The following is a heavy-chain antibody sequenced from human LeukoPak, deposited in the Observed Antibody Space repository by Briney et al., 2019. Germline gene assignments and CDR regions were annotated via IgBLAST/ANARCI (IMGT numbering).Heavy chain of an antibody. J-gene: IGHJ4*02. V-gene: IGHV1-8*03. D-gene: IGHD3-16*01. CDR3: ARVGGVAHMDN. Sequence: GASVKVSCEASGYSFINYDINWVRQATGQGLEWVGWVNPISGNTGYAQKFQGKVTITRDTSKSTAFMELTSLTSEDTAVYYCARVGGVAHMDNWGQGTLVIVSS. CDR2: VNPISGNT. CDR1: GYSFINYD.